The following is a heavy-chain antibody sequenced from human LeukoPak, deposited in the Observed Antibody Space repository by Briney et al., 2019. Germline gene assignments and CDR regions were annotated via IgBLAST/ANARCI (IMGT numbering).Heavy chain of an antibody. CDR1: GVSISTYS. D-gene: IGHD1-20*01. V-gene: IGHV4-59*12. CDR3: ARDGYNWNPDALDI. Sequence: SETLSLTCTVSGVSISTYSWSWIRQPPGKGLEWIGYISYSGSTSYNPSLRSRVTISVDTSKNQFSLKLSSVTAADTAVYYCARDGYNWNPDALDIWGQGTMVTVSS. J-gene: IGHJ3*02. CDR2: ISYSGST.